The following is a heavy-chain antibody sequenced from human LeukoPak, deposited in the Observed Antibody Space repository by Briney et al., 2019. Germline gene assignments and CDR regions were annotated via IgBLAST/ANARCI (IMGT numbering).Heavy chain of an antibody. V-gene: IGHV4-30-2*01. CDR3: ARGFRITIFGVARYYFDY. Sequence: SETLSLTCAVSGGSISSGGYSWSWIRQPPGKGLEWIGYIYHSGSTNYNPSLKSRVTISVDTSRNQFSLKLSSVTAADTAVYYCARGFRITIFGVARYYFDYWGQGTLVTVSS. CDR2: IYHSGST. J-gene: IGHJ4*02. D-gene: IGHD3-3*01. CDR1: GGSISSGGYS.